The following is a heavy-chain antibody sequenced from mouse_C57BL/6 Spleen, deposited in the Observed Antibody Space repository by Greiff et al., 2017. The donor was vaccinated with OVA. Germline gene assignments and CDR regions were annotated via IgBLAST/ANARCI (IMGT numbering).Heavy chain of an antibody. J-gene: IGHJ2*01. Sequence: VQLQQPGAELVMPGASVKLSCKASGYTFTSYWMHWVKQRPGQGLEWIGEIDPSDSYTNYNQKFKGKSTLTVDKSSSTAYMQLSSLTSEDSAVYYCARSGGTGDYWGQGTTLTVSS. CDR2: IDPSDSYT. CDR1: GYTFTSYW. D-gene: IGHD4-1*01. V-gene: IGHV1-69*01. CDR3: ARSGGTGDY.